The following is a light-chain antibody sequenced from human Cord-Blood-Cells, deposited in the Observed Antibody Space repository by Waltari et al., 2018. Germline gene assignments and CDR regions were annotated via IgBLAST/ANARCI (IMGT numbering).Light chain of an antibody. V-gene: IGLV2-14*01. J-gene: IGLJ3*02. CDR2: DVS. Sequence: QSALTQPASVSGSPGQSITISCTGTSSDVGGYNYVSWYQQHPGKAPKLMIYDVSKRPSGVSNRFSGSKSGNTASLTISGLQAEDEADYYCSSYTSSSTWVFGGGTKLTGL. CDR3: SSYTSSSTWV. CDR1: SSDVGGYNY.